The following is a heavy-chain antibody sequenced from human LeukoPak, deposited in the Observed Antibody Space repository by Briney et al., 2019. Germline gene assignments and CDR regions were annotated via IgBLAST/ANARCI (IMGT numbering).Heavy chain of an antibody. CDR3: ARNMGSGWYGY. D-gene: IGHD6-19*01. CDR1: GGTFSSYA. V-gene: IGHV1-69*05. CDR2: IIPIFGTA. Sequence: SVKVSCKASGGTFSSYAISWVRQAPGQGLEWMGRIIPIFGTANHAQKFQGRVTITTDESTSTAYMELSSLRSEDTAVYYSARNMGSGWYGYWGQGTLVTVSS. J-gene: IGHJ4*02.